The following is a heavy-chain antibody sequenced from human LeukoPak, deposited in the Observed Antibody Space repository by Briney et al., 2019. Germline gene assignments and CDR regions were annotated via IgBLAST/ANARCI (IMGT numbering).Heavy chain of an antibody. Sequence: SETLSLTCTVSGGSISSSSYYWGWIRQPPGKGLEWIGSIYYSGSTYYNPSLKSRVTISVDTSKNRFSLKLSSVTAADTAVYYCARSSYYYGSGSWGQGTLVTVSS. V-gene: IGHV4-39*01. CDR3: ARSSYYYGSGS. CDR1: GGSISSSSYY. J-gene: IGHJ4*02. D-gene: IGHD3-10*01. CDR2: IYYSGST.